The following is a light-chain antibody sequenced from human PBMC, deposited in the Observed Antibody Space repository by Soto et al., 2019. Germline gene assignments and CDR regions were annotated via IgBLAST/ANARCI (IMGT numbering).Light chain of an antibody. V-gene: IGKV3-15*01. Sequence: EKVMTHSPATLSVSPCERATLSGRASQSVGSDLAWYQQKPGQPPRLLIYDASTRATGIPSRFSGSGSGTEFTLTISSLQSEDFAVYFCHQYDNWPRTFGQGTKVDIK. J-gene: IGKJ1*01. CDR3: HQYDNWPRT. CDR2: DAS. CDR1: QSVGSD.